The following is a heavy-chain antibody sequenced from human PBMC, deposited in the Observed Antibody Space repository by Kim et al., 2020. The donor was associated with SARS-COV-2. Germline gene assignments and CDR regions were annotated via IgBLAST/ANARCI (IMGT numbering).Heavy chain of an antibody. V-gene: IGHV3-23*01. Sequence: SVKGRFTISSDNSKNTLYLQMNSLRAEDTAVYYCAKDKGDYGDYESWFDPWGQGTLVTVSS. CDR3: AKDKGDYGDYESWFDP. J-gene: IGHJ5*02. D-gene: IGHD4-17*01.